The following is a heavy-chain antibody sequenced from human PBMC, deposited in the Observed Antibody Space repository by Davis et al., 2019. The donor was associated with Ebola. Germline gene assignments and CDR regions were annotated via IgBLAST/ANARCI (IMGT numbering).Heavy chain of an antibody. CDR1: GFTFSSYG. V-gene: IGHV3-30*18. J-gene: IGHJ4*02. CDR3: AKDRRLPRTFDY. CDR2: ISYDGSNK. Sequence: GESLKISCAASGFTFSSYGMHWVRQAPGKGLEWVAVISYDGSNKYYADSVKGRFTISRDNSKNTLYLQMNSLRAEDTAVYYCAKDRRLPRTFDYWGQGTLVTVSS.